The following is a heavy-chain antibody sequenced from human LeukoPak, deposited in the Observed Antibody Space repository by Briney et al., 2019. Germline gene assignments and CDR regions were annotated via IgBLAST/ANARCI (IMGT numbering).Heavy chain of an antibody. V-gene: IGHV1-24*01. CDR2: FDPEDGET. Sequence: APVKVSCKVSGYTLTELSMHWVRQAPGKGLEWMGGFDPEDGETIYAQKFQGRVTMTEDTSTDTAYMELSSLRSEDTAVYYCATLTEMNFDYFDYWGQGTLVTVSS. CDR1: GYTLTELS. J-gene: IGHJ4*02. D-gene: IGHD1-7*01. CDR3: ATLTEMNFDYFDY.